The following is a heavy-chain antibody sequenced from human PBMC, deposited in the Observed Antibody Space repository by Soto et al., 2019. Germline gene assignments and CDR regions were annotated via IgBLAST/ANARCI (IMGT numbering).Heavy chain of an antibody. V-gene: IGHV5-51*01. CDR3: ATNGIKGSDWDGLDV. CDR1: GYSFSTYW. Sequence: GESLKISCKGSGYSFSTYWIGWVRQMPGKGLESIGIIYPGDFETKYSPSFKGQVTISADKSISTAYLQWSSLKASDTAMYYCATNGIKGSDWDGLDVWGQGTTVTVSS. CDR2: IYPGDFET. J-gene: IGHJ6*02. D-gene: IGHD1-20*01.